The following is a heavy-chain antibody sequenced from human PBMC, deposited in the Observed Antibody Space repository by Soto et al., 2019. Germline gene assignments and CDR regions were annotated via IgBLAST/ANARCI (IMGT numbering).Heavy chain of an antibody. V-gene: IGHV3-30*18. CDR1: GFTFSSYG. CDR3: AKDHAPALKGARNTRPGYYDSSTAEYYFDY. Sequence: QVQLVESGGGVVQPGRSLRLSCAASGFTFSSYGMHWVRQAPGKGLEWVAVISYDGSNKYYADSVKGRFTISRDNSKNTLYLQMNSLRAEDTAVYYCAKDHAPALKGARNTRPGYYDSSTAEYYFDYWGQGTLVTVSS. CDR2: ISYDGSNK. D-gene: IGHD3-22*01. J-gene: IGHJ4*02.